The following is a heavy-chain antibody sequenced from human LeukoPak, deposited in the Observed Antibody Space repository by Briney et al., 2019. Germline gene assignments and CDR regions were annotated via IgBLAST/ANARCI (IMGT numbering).Heavy chain of an antibody. Sequence: SETLSLTCAVYGGSFSGYYWSWIRQPPGKGLEWIGEINHSGSTNYNPSLKSRVTISVDTSKNQFSLKLSSVTAADTAVYYCARHLGYGDPGYFDYWGQGTLVTVSS. CDR2: INHSGST. V-gene: IGHV4-34*01. CDR3: ARHLGYGDPGYFDY. CDR1: GGSFSGYY. D-gene: IGHD4-17*01. J-gene: IGHJ4*02.